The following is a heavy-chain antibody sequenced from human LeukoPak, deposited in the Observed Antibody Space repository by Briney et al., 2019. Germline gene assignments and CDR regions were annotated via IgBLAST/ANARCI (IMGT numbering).Heavy chain of an antibody. V-gene: IGHV4-59*01. D-gene: IGHD6-13*01. CDR1: GGSISSYY. J-gene: IGHJ6*03. CDR2: IYYSGST. CDR3: ARDSGSSQGYYYYYYMDV. Sequence: PSETLSLTCTVSGGSISSYYWSWIRQPPGKGLEWIGYIYYSGSTNYNPSLKSRVTISVDTSKNQFSLKLSSVTAADTAVYYCARDSGSSQGYYYYYYMDVWGKGTTVTVS.